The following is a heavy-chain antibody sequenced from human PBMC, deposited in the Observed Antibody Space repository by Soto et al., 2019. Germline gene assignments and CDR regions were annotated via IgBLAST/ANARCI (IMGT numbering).Heavy chain of an antibody. J-gene: IGHJ4*02. Sequence: QVQLVQSGAGVKKPGASVTVACKASGHIFSIYAMHWVRQAPGQRLEWMGWVNPANGYTKYSQTFQGRVTITWDTSARTAYMDLSRLRSEDTAVYYGARLITGTVGLDYWGQGTLVTVS. V-gene: IGHV1-3*01. D-gene: IGHD1-20*01. CDR3: ARLITGTVGLDY. CDR2: VNPANGYT. CDR1: GHIFSIYA.